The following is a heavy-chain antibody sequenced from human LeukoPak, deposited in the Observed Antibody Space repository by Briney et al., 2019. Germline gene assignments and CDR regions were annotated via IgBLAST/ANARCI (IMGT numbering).Heavy chain of an antibody. V-gene: IGHV3-23*01. Sequence: GGSLRLSCAASRFRFSTFPMGWVRQAPGKGLEWVSGISAGGETTFYADSVRGRLTISRDNSKNTLYLQMNSLRADDTAIYYCAREIIVGYNWFDPWGQGTLVTVSS. CDR1: RFRFSTFP. CDR3: AREIIVGYNWFDP. J-gene: IGHJ5*02. D-gene: IGHD1-26*01. CDR2: ISAGGETT.